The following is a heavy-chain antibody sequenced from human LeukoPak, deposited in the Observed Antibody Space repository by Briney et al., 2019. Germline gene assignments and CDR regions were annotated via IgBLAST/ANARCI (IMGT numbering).Heavy chain of an antibody. Sequence: ASVKVSCKASGYTFTSYAMNWVRQAPGQGLEWMGWINTNTGNPTYAQGFTGRFVFSLDTSVSTAYLQISSLKAEDTAVYYCAREELGSPYYYYYMDVWGKGTTVTVSS. CDR2: INTNTGNP. CDR3: AREELGSPYYYYYMDV. V-gene: IGHV7-4-1*02. CDR1: GYTFTSYA. J-gene: IGHJ6*03. D-gene: IGHD3-10*01.